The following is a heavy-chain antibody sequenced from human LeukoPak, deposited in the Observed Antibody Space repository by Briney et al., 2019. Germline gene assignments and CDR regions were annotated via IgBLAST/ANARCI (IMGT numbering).Heavy chain of an antibody. D-gene: IGHD5-18*01. CDR2: IRSKAYRVTT. V-gene: IGHV3-49*04. J-gene: IGHJ6*02. CDR3: ARGPIQLWIHNAMDV. CDR1: GFTFGDHA. Sequence: PGRSLRLSCIGSGFTFGDHAMSWVRQAPGKGLEWVDFIRSKAYRVTTEYAAALKGRFTVTRDNSASIAYLQMNSLSTEDTAVYYCARGPIQLWIHNAMDVWGQGTTVTVSS.